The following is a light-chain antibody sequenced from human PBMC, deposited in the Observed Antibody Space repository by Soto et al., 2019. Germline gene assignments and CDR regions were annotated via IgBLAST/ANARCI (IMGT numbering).Light chain of an antibody. J-gene: IGLJ2*01. CDR3: GTWDSSLRAVV. CDR2: DNN. CDR1: SSNIGNNF. V-gene: IGLV1-51*01. Sequence: QSVLTQPPSVSAAPGQTVTISCSGSSSNIGNNFVSWYQQLPGTAPKVLIYDNNKRPSGIPDRFSGSKSYTSATLGITGLQTGDEADYYCGTWDSSLRAVVFGGGTKLTVL.